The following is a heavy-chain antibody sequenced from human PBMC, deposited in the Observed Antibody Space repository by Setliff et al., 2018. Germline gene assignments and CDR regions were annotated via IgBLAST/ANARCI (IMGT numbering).Heavy chain of an antibody. J-gene: IGHJ4*02. CDR3: AKDLWPTCGGDCYRPFDY. D-gene: IGHD2-21*02. CDR2: ISGSGGST. V-gene: IGHV3-23*01. Sequence: RLSCAASGFVFGTYGMHWVRQAPGKGLEWVSAISGSGGSTYYADSVKGRFSISRDNSKNTLYLQMNSLRAEDTAVYYCAKDLWPTCGGDCYRPFDYWGQGTLVTVSS. CDR1: GFVFGTYG.